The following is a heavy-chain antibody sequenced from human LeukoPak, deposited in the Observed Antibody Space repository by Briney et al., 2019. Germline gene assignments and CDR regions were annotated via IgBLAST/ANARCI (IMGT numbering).Heavy chain of an antibody. CDR1: GFTVSSNY. CDR2: IYSGGST. V-gene: IGHV3-53*01. D-gene: IGHD3-9*01. Sequence: GGSLRLSCAASGFTVSSNYMSWVRQAPGKGLEWVSVIYSGGSTYYADSVKGRFSISRDNSKNTLYLQMNSLRAEDTAVYYCAKDLSNYDILIPNWFDPWGQGTLVTVSS. CDR3: AKDLSNYDILIPNWFDP. J-gene: IGHJ5*02.